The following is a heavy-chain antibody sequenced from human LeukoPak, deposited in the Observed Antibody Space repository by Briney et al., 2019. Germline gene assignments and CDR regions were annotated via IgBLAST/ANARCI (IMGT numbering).Heavy chain of an antibody. D-gene: IGHD6-13*01. Sequence: PSETLSLTCTVSGGSISSYYWSWIRQPPGKGLEWIGYIYYSGSTNYNPSLKSRVTISVDTSKNQFSLKLSSVTAADTAVYYCARAYSSSWYDYWGQGTLVTVSS. CDR1: GGSISSYY. CDR3: ARAYSSSWYDY. CDR2: IYYSGST. V-gene: IGHV4-59*01. J-gene: IGHJ4*02.